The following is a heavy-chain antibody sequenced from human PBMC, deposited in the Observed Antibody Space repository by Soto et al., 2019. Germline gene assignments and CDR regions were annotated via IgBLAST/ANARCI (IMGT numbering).Heavy chain of an antibody. CDR1: GDSMSTYY. D-gene: IGHD7-27*01. CDR3: ASDQSGAADF. Sequence: SETLSLTCTVSGDSMSTYYWNWIRQSAEKGLEWIGRISATGTTTYIPSLKSRITLSVDTSKNEFSLNLKFVTAADTAVYFCASDQSGAADFWGPGTLVTVSS. V-gene: IGHV4-4*07. CDR2: ISATGTT. J-gene: IGHJ3*01.